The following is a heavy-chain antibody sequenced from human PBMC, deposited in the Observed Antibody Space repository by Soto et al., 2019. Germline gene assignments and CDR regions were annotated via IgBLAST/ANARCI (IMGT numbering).Heavy chain of an antibody. J-gene: IGHJ5*02. CDR1: GYTFTSYG. D-gene: IGHD3-10*01. Sequence: QVQLVQSGAVVKKPGASVKVSCKASGYTFTSYGISWVRQAPGQGLEWMGWISAYNGNTNYAQKLQGRVTMTTDTSTSTAYMELRSLRSDDTAVYYCARAALWFGDPIRGWFDPWGQGTLVTVSS. V-gene: IGHV1-18*01. CDR2: ISAYNGNT. CDR3: ARAALWFGDPIRGWFDP.